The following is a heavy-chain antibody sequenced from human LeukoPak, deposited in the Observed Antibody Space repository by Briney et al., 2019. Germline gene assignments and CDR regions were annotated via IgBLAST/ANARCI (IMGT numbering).Heavy chain of an antibody. CDR1: GFTFSSYA. Sequence: PGRSLRLSCAASGFTFSSYAMHWVRQAPGKGLEWVAVISYDGSNKYYADSVKGRFTISRDNSKDTLYLQMNSLRVDDTALYYCAKGVFGVNRAFDYWGQGTLVTVSS. CDR3: AKGVFGVNRAFDY. D-gene: IGHD3-3*01. CDR2: ISYDGSNK. J-gene: IGHJ4*02. V-gene: IGHV3-30*04.